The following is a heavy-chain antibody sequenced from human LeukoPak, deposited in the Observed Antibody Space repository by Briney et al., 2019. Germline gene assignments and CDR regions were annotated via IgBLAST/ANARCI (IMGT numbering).Heavy chain of an antibody. CDR1: GGSISSSSYY. CDR3: ARQQNRGYGLPFDY. CDR2: IYYSGNT. Sequence: SGTLPLTCTVSGGSISSSSYYWGWIRQPPGKGLEWIGSIYYSGNTYYNPSLKSRVTISVDTSKNQFSLKLSSVTAADTAVYYCARQQNRGYGLPFDYWGQGTLVTVSS. V-gene: IGHV4-39*01. D-gene: IGHD5-12*01. J-gene: IGHJ4*02.